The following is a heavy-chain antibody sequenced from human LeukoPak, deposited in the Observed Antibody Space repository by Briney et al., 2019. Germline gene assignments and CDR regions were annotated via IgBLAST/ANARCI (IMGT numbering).Heavy chain of an antibody. D-gene: IGHD6-13*01. J-gene: IGHJ6*03. CDR1: GFTFSDYY. V-gene: IGHV3-11*01. CDR2: ISSSGSTI. Sequence: PGGSLRLSCAASGFTFSDYYISWIRQAPGKGLEWVSYISSSGSTIYYADSVKGRFTISRDNAKNSLYLQMNSLRAEDTAVYYCARETIAAAGIWDPYYNYYMDVWGKGTTVTVSS. CDR3: ARETIAAAGIWDPYYNYYMDV.